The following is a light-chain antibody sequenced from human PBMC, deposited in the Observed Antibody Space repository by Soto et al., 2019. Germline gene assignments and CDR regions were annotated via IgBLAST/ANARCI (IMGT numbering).Light chain of an antibody. CDR2: GAS. Sequence: EIVMTQSPATLSVSPGERDTLSCRASQSVSSNLAWYQQKPGQAPRLLIYGASTRATGIPATFSGSGSGTEFTLTISSLQSEDFAVYYCQQYNNWPPPLTFGGGTKVEI. V-gene: IGKV3-15*01. CDR3: QQYNNWPPPLT. CDR1: QSVSSN. J-gene: IGKJ4*01.